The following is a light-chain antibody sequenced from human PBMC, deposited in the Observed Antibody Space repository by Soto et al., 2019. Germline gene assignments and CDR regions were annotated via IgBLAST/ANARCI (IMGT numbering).Light chain of an antibody. Sequence: DIQMTQSPSTLSASVGDRVTITCLASQSISSWLAWYQQKPGKAPKLLIYDASSLESGVPSRFSGSGSGTEFTLTISSLQPDDFATYYCQQYNSYSWTFDQGTKVDIK. CDR1: QSISSW. CDR3: QQYNSYSWT. CDR2: DAS. V-gene: IGKV1-5*01. J-gene: IGKJ1*01.